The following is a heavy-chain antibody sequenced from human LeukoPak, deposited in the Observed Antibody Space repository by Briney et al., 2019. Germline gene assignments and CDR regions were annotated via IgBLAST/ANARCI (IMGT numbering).Heavy chain of an antibody. V-gene: IGHV3-7*03. CDR3: ASYPEYCSSTSCWYYFDY. Sequence: GGSLRLSCAASGFTCSSYWMSWVRQAPGKGLEGVANIKQGGSEKYYVDSVKGRFTISRDNAKNSLYLQMNSLRAEDTAVYYCASYPEYCSSTSCWYYFDYWGQGTLVTVSS. CDR1: GFTCSSYW. J-gene: IGHJ4*02. CDR2: IKQGGSEK. D-gene: IGHD2-2*01.